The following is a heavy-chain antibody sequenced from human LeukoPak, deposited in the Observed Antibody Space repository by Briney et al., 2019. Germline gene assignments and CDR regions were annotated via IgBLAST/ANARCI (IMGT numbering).Heavy chain of an antibody. D-gene: IGHD6-19*01. V-gene: IGHV3-7*03. CDR1: GFDFSGAY. Sequence: GGSLRLSCAASGFDFSGAYMNWVRQAPGKGLEWVALINPDGNERYYVDSVKGRFTISRDNARNSLYLQMDSLRDDDTAMYFCTRDLAAVPGPRMDVWGQGTTVTVSS. CDR2: INPDGNER. CDR3: TRDLAAVPGPRMDV. J-gene: IGHJ6*02.